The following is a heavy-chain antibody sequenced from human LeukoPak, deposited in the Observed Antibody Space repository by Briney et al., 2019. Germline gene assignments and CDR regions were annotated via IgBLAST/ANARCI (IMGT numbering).Heavy chain of an antibody. D-gene: IGHD3-16*01. V-gene: IGHV3-21*01. J-gene: IGHJ4*02. Sequence: PGESLRLSCVASGFTLSSYNMKWVRQAPGKRLEWVSSISWRSSDIEYADSVKGRFTISRDNAKNSLYLQMNSLRAEDTAVYFCARGGSRGGFDYWGQGTLVTVSS. CDR2: ISWRSSDI. CDR1: GFTLSSYN. CDR3: ARGGSRGGFDY.